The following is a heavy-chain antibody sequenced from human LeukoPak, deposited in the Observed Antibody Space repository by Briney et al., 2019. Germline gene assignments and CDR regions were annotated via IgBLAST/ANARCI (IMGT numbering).Heavy chain of an antibody. Sequence: GGSLRLSCTPSGYTFITYDMHWVRQAPGKGLEWLSVIYSDGRTFYADSVKDRFTISRDNSRNTLYLQMNILRAEDTAVYYCAKLVVVIGTIDYFDYWGQGTLVTVSS. CDR1: GYTFITYD. CDR3: AKLVVVIGTIDYFDY. J-gene: IGHJ4*02. CDR2: IYSDGRT. D-gene: IGHD2-15*01. V-gene: IGHV3-66*01.